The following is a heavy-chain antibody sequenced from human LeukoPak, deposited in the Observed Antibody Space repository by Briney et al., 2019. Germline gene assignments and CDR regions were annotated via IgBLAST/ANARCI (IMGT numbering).Heavy chain of an antibody. CDR1: GYRFTSYY. V-gene: IGHV1-8*01. J-gene: IGHJ4*02. CDR2: MNPDSGNT. Sequence: ASVKVSCKASGYRFTSYYINWVRQATGQGLEWMGWMNPDSGNTGYAQKFQGRVTITRNTSISTAYMELSSLRSEDTAVYYCARVGYSYGQVVFDYWGQGTLVTVSS. D-gene: IGHD5-18*01. CDR3: ARVGYSYGQVVFDY.